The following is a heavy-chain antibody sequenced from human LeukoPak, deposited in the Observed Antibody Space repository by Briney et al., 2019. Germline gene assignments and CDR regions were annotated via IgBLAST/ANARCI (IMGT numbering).Heavy chain of an antibody. CDR1: GFTFDDYA. J-gene: IGHJ6*02. CDR2: ISGDGGST. CDR3: AKDKQLRSSSWYTLNTPYYYYGMDV. Sequence: PGGSLRLSCAASGFTFDDYAMHWVRQAPGKGLEWVSLISGDGGSTYYADSVKGRFTISRDNSKNSLYLQMNSLRTEDTALYYCAKDKQLRSSSWYTLNTPYYYYGMDVWGQGTTVTVSS. V-gene: IGHV3-43*02. D-gene: IGHD6-13*01.